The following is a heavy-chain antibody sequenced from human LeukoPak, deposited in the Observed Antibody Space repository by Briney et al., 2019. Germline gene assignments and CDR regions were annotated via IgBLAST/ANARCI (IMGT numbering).Heavy chain of an antibody. Sequence: SETLSLTCAVYGGSFSGCYWSWIRQPPGKGLEWIGEINHSGSTNYNPSLKSRVTISVDTSKNQFSLKLSSVTAADTAVYYCARAAPRVVVPAATDYYYGMDVWGKGTTVTVSS. CDR1: GGSFSGCY. CDR3: ARAAPRVVVPAATDYYYGMDV. J-gene: IGHJ6*04. CDR2: INHSGST. D-gene: IGHD2-2*01. V-gene: IGHV4-34*01.